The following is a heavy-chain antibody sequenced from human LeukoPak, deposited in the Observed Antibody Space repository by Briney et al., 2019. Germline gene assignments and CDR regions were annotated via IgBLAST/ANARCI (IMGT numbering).Heavy chain of an antibody. J-gene: IGHJ5*02. CDR3: ANIYYDFWSGFLEGVFDP. Sequence: SETLSLTCTVSGGSISSGDYYWSWIRQPPGKGLEWIGYIYYSGSTYYNPSLKSRVTISVDTSKNQFSLKLSSVTAADTAVYYCANIYYDFWSGFLEGVFDPWGQGTLVTVSS. V-gene: IGHV4-30-4*08. D-gene: IGHD3-3*01. CDR1: GGSISSGDYY. CDR2: IYYSGST.